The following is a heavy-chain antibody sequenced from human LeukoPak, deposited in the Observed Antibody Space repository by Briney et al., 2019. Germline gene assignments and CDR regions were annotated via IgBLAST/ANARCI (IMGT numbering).Heavy chain of an antibody. CDR1: GFTFSNYG. V-gene: IGHV3-30*02. J-gene: IGHJ4*02. CDR3: AKDPLSTSWYFDF. CDR2: IRYDGSNK. Sequence: GGSLRLSCAASGFTFSNYGMHWVHQAPGKGLEWVAFIRYDGSNKFYADSVKGRFTISRDNSKNTLFLQMNSLRAEDTAVYYCAKDPLSTSWYFDFWGQGTLVTVSS. D-gene: IGHD6-13*01.